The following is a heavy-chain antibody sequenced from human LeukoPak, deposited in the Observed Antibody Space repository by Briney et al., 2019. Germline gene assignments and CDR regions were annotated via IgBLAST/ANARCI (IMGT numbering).Heavy chain of an antibody. J-gene: IGHJ4*02. CDR1: GFTFSSYS. CDR3: AGIAAAQDDY. D-gene: IGHD6-13*01. CDR2: ISSSSSYI. V-gene: IGHV3-21*01. Sequence: GGSLRLPCAASGFTFSSYSMNWVRQAPGKGLEWVSSISSSSSYIYHADSVKGRFAISRDNAKNSLYLQMNSLRAEDTAVYYCAGIAAAQDDYWGQGTLVTVSS.